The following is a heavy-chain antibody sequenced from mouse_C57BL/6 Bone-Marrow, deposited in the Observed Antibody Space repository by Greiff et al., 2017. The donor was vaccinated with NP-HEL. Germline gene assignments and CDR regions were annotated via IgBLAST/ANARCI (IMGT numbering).Heavy chain of an antibody. CDR2: IWSDGST. CDR3: ARQGYGNYYWYFDV. CDR1: GFSLTSYG. Sequence: VKVEESGPGLVAPSQSLSITCTVSGFSLTSYGVHWVRQPPGKGLEWLVVIWSDGSTTYNSALKSRLSISKDNSKSQVFLKMNSLQTDDTAMYYCARQGYGNYYWYFDVWGTGTTVTVSS. J-gene: IGHJ1*03. V-gene: IGHV2-6-1*01. D-gene: IGHD2-1*01.